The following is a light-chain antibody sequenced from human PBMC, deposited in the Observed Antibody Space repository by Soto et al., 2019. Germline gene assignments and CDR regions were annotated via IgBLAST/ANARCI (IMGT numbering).Light chain of an antibody. CDR1: GSNIGSNY. V-gene: IGLV1-47*01. CDR2: MNN. CDR3: AAWDDSLSGPV. Sequence: QSVLTQPPSASGTPGQRVTISCSGGGSNIGSNYVYWLQQFPGSAPKLLIYMNNQRPSGVPDRFSGSKSGTSASLAISGLRSEDEADYFCAAWDDSLSGPVFGGRTKLTVL. J-gene: IGLJ2*01.